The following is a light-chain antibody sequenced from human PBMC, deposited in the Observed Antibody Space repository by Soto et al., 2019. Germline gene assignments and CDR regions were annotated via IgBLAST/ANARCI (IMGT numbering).Light chain of an antibody. CDR2: EVN. CDR1: SSDVGGYKY. J-gene: IGLJ1*01. Sequence: QSALTQPPSASGSPGQSVTISCTGTSSDVGGYKYVSWYQQHPGKAPKLMIFEVNKRPSGVPDRFSGSKSGNPASLTVSGLQAADEADYYCSSYAGLTNLRVFGSGTKVTVL. CDR3: SSYAGLTNLRV. V-gene: IGLV2-8*01.